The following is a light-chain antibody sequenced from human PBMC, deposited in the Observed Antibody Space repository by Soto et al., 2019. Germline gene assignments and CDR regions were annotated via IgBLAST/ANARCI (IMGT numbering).Light chain of an antibody. J-gene: IGLJ1*01. CDR1: SSDVGGYIY. CDR2: DVS. Sequence: QSVLTQPASVSGSPGQSITISCTGTSSDVGGYIYVSWYQQHPGKAPKLMIYDVSNRPSGVSNRFSGSKSGNTASLTISGLQAEDEADYHCSSYTSSTTYVFGTGTKVTVL. V-gene: IGLV2-14*01. CDR3: SSYTSSTTYV.